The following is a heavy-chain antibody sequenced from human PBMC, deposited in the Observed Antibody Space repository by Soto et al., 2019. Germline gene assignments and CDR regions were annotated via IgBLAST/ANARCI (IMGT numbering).Heavy chain of an antibody. J-gene: IGHJ4*02. CDR3: ARGHGWVDY. CDR1: GYSFTRNW. Sequence: EVQLVQSGAEVKKPGESLRISCKGSGYSFTRNWITWVRQMPGKGLEWMGRIDPRDSSTDYSPSFQVHVTISADKSISTAYLQWSSLKASGSAIYLCARGHGWVDYWGQGTRVTVSS. CDR2: IDPRDSST. V-gene: IGHV5-10-1*01. D-gene: IGHD6-19*01.